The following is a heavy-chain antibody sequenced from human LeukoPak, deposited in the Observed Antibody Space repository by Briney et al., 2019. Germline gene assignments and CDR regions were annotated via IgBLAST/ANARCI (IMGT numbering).Heavy chain of an antibody. Sequence: PSETLSLTCTVSGFSISSSSYYWGWIRQPPGKGLEWMGSSYFSWNTYYNPSLKSRINISVDTSKNQFSLKLSSVTAADTAVYYCARQRYRSGWYLDCWGQGTLVTVSS. D-gene: IGHD6-19*01. CDR3: ARQRYRSGWYLDC. CDR2: SYFSWNT. CDR1: GFSISSSSYY. V-gene: IGHV4-39*01. J-gene: IGHJ4*02.